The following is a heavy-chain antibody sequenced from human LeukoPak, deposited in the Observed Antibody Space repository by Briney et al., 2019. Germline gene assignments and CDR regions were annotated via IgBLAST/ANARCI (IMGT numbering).Heavy chain of an antibody. J-gene: IGHJ3*02. CDR2: FDPEDGET. V-gene: IGHV1-24*01. CDR1: GYTLAELS. CDR3: ATGLPRPVLAFDI. Sequence: ASVKVSCKVSGYTLAELSMHWVRQAPGKGLEWMGGFDPEDGETIYAQKFQGRVTMTEDTSTDTAYMELSSLGSEDTAVYYCATGLPRPVLAFDIWGQGTMVTVSS. D-gene: IGHD4-11*01.